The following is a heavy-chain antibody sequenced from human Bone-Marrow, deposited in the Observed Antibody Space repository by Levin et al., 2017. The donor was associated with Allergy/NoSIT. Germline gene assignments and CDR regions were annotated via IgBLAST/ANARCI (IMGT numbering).Heavy chain of an antibody. J-gene: IGHJ6*02. CDR3: ARQKYCSISSLCMDV. Sequence: PSETLSLTCDVSGDSIIKYQWWAWVRQPPGKGLEWIGEISQTGITNYNPSLKSRVSISGDKSKNQVSLNLRSVTAADTAIYFCARQKYCSISSLCMDVWGPGTTVTVSS. CDR1: GDSIIKYQW. V-gene: IGHV4/OR15-8*01. D-gene: IGHD2-2*01. CDR2: ISQTGIT.